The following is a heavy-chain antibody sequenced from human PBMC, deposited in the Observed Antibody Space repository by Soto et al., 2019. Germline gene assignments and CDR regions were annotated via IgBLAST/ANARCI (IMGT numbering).Heavy chain of an antibody. CDR2: ISGSGGST. Sequence: GGSLRLSCAASGFTFSSYAMSWVRQAPGKGLEWVSAISGSGGSTYYADSVKGRFTISRDNSKNTLYLQMNSLRAEDTALYYCAKKGSLVQYHDAFDIWGQGTMVTVSS. CDR1: GFTFSSYA. J-gene: IGHJ3*02. CDR3: AKKGSLVQYHDAFDI. D-gene: IGHD1-26*01. V-gene: IGHV3-23*01.